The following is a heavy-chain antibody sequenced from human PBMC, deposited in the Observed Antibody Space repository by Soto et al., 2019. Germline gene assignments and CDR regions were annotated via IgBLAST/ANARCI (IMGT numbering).Heavy chain of an antibody. V-gene: IGHV1-46*01. CDR2: INPSGGST. CDR3: ARQNSDYGDYVGY. J-gene: IGHJ4*02. Sequence: ASVKVSCKASGYTFTSYYMHWVRRAPGQGLEWMGIINPSGGSTSYAQKFQGRVTMTRDTSTSTVYMELSSLRSEDTAVYYCARQNSDYGDYVGYWGQGTLVTVPQ. CDR1: GYTFTSYY. D-gene: IGHD4-17*01.